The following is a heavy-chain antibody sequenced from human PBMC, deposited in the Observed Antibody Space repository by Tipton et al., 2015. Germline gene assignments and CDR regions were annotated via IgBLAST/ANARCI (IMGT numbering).Heavy chain of an antibody. CDR3: ARRKAAVQRAVDYYYNMDV. V-gene: IGHV1-69*01. CDR1: GGTFISYP. J-gene: IGHJ6*02. Sequence: QLVQSGAEVKKPGSSVMVSCKASGGTFISYPISWVRQAPGQGLEWMGGIIPIFGTANYAQKFQGRVTITADESTGTAYMELSSLRSEDTAVYYCARRKAAVQRAVDYYYNMDVWGQGTTVTVSS. CDR2: IIPIFGTA. D-gene: IGHD6-13*01.